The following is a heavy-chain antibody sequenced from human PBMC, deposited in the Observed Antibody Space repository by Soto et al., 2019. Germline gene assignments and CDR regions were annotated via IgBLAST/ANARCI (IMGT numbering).Heavy chain of an antibody. J-gene: IGHJ3*02. CDR1: GGSVSTYY. CDR2: IYYSGSP. CDR3: ARTYDDSGPNSGGYGFDI. V-gene: IGHV4-59*02. Sequence: LSEILSLTCTVPGGSVSTYYWSWIRQPPGKGLEWIAYIYYSGSPSYNPSLKRRVTISLDTSKDQFSLKLSSVTAADTAVYYCARTYDDSGPNSGGYGFDIWGPGTMVTVSS. D-gene: IGHD3-22*01.